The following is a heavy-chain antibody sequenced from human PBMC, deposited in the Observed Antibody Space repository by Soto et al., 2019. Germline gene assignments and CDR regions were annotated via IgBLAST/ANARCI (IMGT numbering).Heavy chain of an antibody. CDR3: ARNKGRSSRYYYGMDV. J-gene: IGHJ6*02. CDR1: GYSFTSYW. CDR2: IYPGDSDT. V-gene: IGHV5-51*01. Sequence: GESLKISCKGSGYSFTSYWIGWVRQMPGKGLEWMGIIYPGDSDTRYSPSFQGQVTISADKSISTAYLQWSSLKASDTAMYYCARNKGRSSRYYYGMDVWGQGTTVTVSS. D-gene: IGHD6-6*01.